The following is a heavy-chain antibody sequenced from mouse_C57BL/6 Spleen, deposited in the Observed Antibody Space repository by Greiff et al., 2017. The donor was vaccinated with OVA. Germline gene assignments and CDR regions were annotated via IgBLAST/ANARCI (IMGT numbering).Heavy chain of an antibody. CDR1: GYTFTSYW. Sequence: VKLQQPGAELVKPGDSVKVSCKASGYTFTSYWMHWVKQRPGQGLEWIGRIHPSDSDTNYNQKFKCKATLTVDKSSSTAYMQLSSLTSEDSAVYYCAPFEGYDYAMDYWGQGTSVTVSS. J-gene: IGHJ4*01. V-gene: IGHV1-74*01. CDR2: IHPSDSDT. CDR3: APFEGYDYAMDY. D-gene: IGHD2-3*01.